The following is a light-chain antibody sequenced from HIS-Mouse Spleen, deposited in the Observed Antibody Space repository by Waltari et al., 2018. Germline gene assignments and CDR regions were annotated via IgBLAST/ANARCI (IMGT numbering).Light chain of an antibody. CDR1: SSDVGGYNY. Sequence: QSALTQPASVSGSPGQSITISCTGTSSDVGGYNYVSWYQQHPGKDPKLMIHEVSNRPSGVSNRFSGSKSGNTASLTISGLQAEDEADYYCSSYTSSSWVFGGGTKLTVL. V-gene: IGLV2-14*01. CDR2: EVS. CDR3: SSYTSSSWV. J-gene: IGLJ3*02.